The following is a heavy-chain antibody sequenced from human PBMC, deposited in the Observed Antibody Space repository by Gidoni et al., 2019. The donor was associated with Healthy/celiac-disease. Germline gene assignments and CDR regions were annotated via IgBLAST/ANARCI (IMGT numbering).Heavy chain of an antibody. Sequence: EVQLVESGGGLVQPGRSLRLSCAASGFTFDDYAMHWVRQAPGKGLEWVSGISWNSGSIGYADSVKGRFTISRDNAKNSLYLQMNSLRAEDTALYYCAKDISDSSGWSGFDYWGQGTLVTVSS. CDR3: AKDISDSSGWSGFDY. J-gene: IGHJ4*02. V-gene: IGHV3-9*01. D-gene: IGHD6-19*01. CDR1: GFTFDDYA. CDR2: ISWNSGSI.